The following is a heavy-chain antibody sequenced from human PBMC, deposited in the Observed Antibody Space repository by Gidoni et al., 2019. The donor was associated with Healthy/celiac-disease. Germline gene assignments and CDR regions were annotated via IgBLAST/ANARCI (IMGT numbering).Heavy chain of an antibody. CDR2: ISSSSSYT. CDR3: ARGKRHRAYWYFDL. V-gene: IGHV3-11*06. CDR1: GFTFSDYY. J-gene: IGHJ2*01. Sequence: QVQLVESGGGLVKPGGSLRLSCAASGFTFSDYYMSWIRQAPGKGLEWVSYISSSSSYTNYADSVKGRFTISRDNAKNSLYLQMNSLRAEDTAVYYCARGKRHRAYWYFDLWGRGTLVTVSS.